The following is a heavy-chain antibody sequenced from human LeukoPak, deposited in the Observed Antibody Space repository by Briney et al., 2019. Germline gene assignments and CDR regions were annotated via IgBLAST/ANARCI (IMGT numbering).Heavy chain of an antibody. CDR3: ARVQGSGYYFDY. Sequence: SQTLSLTCTVSGGSISSGDYYWSWIRQPPGKGLEWIGYIYYSGSTYYNPSLKSRVTISVDTSKNQFSLELSSVTAADTAVYYCARVQGSGYYFDYWGQGTLVTVSS. J-gene: IGHJ4*02. D-gene: IGHD3-22*01. CDR2: IYYSGST. V-gene: IGHV4-30-4*01. CDR1: GGSISSGDYY.